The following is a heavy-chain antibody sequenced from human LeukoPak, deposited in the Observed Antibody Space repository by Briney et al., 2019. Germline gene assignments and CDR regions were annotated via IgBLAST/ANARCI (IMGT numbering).Heavy chain of an antibody. CDR3: ARQGGYYGSGSYGDV. D-gene: IGHD3-10*01. CDR2: INHSGYT. Sequence: MASETLSLTCTVSGYSISSGYYWGLIRQPPGKGLEWIGTINHSGYTYYNPSLKSRVIMSVDTSNNHFSLKLISVTAADTAVYYCARQGGYYGSGSYGDVWGQGTTVTVSS. V-gene: IGHV4-38-2*02. J-gene: IGHJ6*02. CDR1: GYSISSGYY.